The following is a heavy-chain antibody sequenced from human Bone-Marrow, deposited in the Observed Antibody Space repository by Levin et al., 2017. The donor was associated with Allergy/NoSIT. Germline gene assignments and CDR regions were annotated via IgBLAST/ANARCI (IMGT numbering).Heavy chain of an antibody. CDR2: INQDGSDT. J-gene: IGHJ5*02. V-gene: IGHV3-74*01. CDR3: ARDRPHNWFDP. CDR1: GFIFKDYW. Sequence: GGSLRLSCAASGFIFKDYWMHWVRQTPGKGLEWVSRINQDGSDTVYADFVKGRFTLSRDNAQNTFSLQMNSLRGDDTAVYYCARDRPHNWFDPWGQGTLVTVS.